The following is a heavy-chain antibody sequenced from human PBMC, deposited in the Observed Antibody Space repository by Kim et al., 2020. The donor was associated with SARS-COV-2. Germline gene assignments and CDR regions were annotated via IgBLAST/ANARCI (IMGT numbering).Heavy chain of an antibody. J-gene: IGHJ3*02. D-gene: IGHD6-13*01. V-gene: IGHV4-39*01. Sequence: YSNPSLKSRVTISVDTAKNQFSLKVSSVTAADTAVYYCARLAAAAPATDIWGQGTMVTVSS. CDR3: ARLAAAAPATDI.